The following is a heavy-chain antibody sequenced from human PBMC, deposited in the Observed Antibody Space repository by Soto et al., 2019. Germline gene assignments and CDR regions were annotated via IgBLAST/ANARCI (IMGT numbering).Heavy chain of an antibody. J-gene: IGHJ4*02. Sequence: LRLSCAASGFNFDDFTIHWVRHAPGKGLEWVSFISWDGDSTYYADSLKGRFTISRDNSKNSLYLHMNSLRTEDTALYYCARDLTPYCSSASCYPAFDYWGQGTLVTVSS. CDR3: ARDLTPYCSSASCYPAFDY. CDR1: GFNFDDFT. D-gene: IGHD2-2*01. CDR2: ISWDGDST. V-gene: IGHV3-43*01.